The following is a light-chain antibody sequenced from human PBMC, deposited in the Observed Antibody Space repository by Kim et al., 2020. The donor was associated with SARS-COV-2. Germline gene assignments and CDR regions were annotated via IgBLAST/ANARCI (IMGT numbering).Light chain of an antibody. Sequence: VSSNLAWYKQNPAQAPSRLIYGASPRATGTPAGFGGSGSGKEFTLTISSLQSEDFAVYYCQHYNNWSWTFGQGTKVDIK. J-gene: IGKJ1*01. CDR1: VSSN. CDR3: QHYNNWSWT. V-gene: IGKV3-15*01. CDR2: GAS.